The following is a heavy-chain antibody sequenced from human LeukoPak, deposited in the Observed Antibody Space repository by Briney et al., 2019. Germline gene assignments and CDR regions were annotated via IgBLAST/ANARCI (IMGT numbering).Heavy chain of an antibody. CDR3: HCSGGSWKYFDY. D-gene: IGHD2-15*01. V-gene: IGHV3-30*14. CDR2: ISYDGSNK. CDR1: GFTFSSYA. Sequence: GRSLRLSCAASGFTFSSYAMHWVRQAPGKGLEWVAVISYDGSNKYYADSVKGRSTISRHNSKNTLYLQMNSLRAEDTAVYYCHCSGGSWKYFDYWGQGTLVTVSS. J-gene: IGHJ4*02.